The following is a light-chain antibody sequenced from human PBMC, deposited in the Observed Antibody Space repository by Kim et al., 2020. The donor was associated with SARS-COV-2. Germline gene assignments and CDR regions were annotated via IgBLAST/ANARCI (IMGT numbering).Light chain of an antibody. CDR3: SSYTGSSTLGV. CDR2: DVS. Sequence: QSITIARTGTSSDVGGYNYVSWHQQHPGKAPKLMIYDVSNRPSGVSNRFSGSKSGNTASLTISGLQAEDEADYYCSSYTGSSTLGVFGGGTQLTVL. J-gene: IGLJ2*01. CDR1: SSDVGGYNY. V-gene: IGLV2-14*03.